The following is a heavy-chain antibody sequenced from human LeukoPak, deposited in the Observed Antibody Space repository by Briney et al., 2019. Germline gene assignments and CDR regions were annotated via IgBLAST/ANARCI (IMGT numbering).Heavy chain of an antibody. CDR1: GFTFSSYT. Sequence: GGSLRLSCAASGFTFSSYTMSWVRQAPGKGLEWVSLISSSSSYIFYADSVKGRFTISRDNAKKSLYLQMNSLRAEDTAVYYCARPLSGTTDFDYWGQGTLVTVSS. D-gene: IGHD1-20*01. CDR2: ISSSSSYI. V-gene: IGHV3-21*01. CDR3: ARPLSGTTDFDY. J-gene: IGHJ4*02.